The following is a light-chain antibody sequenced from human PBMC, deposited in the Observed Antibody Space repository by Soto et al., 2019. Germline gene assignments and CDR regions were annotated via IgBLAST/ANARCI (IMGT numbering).Light chain of an antibody. CDR1: QSVRSN. CDR3: QQSNNWPYT. V-gene: IGKV3-15*01. J-gene: IGKJ2*01. CDR2: GAS. Sequence: EIVMTQSPATLSVSPGERATLSCRASQSVRSNLAWYQQKPGQAPRLLIYGASTRATGIPARFSGSGSGTEFTLTISSLQSEDFAVYYCQQSNNWPYTFGQGTKVDIK.